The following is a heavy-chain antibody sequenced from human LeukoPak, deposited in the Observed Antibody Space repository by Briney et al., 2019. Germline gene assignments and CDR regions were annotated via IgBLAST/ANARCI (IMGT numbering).Heavy chain of an antibody. J-gene: IGHJ4*02. CDR1: GGSISSYY. CDR3: ARYGVVLDY. Sequence: SETLSLTCTVSGGSISSYYWSWIRQPPGKGLEWIGYIYYSGSTNYNPSLKSRVTISVDTSKNQFSLKLSSVTAADTAVYYCARYGVVLDYWGQGTLVTVSS. CDR2: IYYSGST. D-gene: IGHD3-3*01. V-gene: IGHV4-59*01.